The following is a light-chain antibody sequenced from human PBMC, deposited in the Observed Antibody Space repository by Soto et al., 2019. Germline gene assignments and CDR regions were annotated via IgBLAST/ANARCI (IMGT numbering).Light chain of an antibody. Sequence: QSVLTQPASVSGSPGQSITISCTGTSSDVGAYNYVSWYQQHPGKAPKLMIYEVSYRPSGVSDRFSGSRSGNTAPLTISGLQAEDESDYYCSSYTSSTTWVFGGGTKLTVL. V-gene: IGLV2-14*01. CDR2: EVS. CDR3: SSYTSSTTWV. J-gene: IGLJ3*02. CDR1: SSDVGAYNY.